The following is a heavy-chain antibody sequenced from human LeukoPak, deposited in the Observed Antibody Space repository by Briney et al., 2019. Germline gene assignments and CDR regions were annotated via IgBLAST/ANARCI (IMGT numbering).Heavy chain of an antibody. V-gene: IGHV4-34*01. D-gene: IGHD2-15*01. Sequence: SETLSLTCAVYGGSFSNYYWSWIRQPPGKGLEWIGEINDSGRTNYNPSLMSRVTVSVDTSKNQFSLKLTSVTAADKAVYYCARPRSGQYYFDYWGQGTLVTVSS. CDR3: ARPRSGQYYFDY. CDR1: GGSFSNYY. J-gene: IGHJ4*02. CDR2: INDSGRT.